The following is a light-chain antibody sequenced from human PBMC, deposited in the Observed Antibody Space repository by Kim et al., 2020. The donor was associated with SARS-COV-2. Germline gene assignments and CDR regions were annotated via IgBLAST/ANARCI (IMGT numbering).Light chain of an antibody. V-gene: IGLV3-19*01. CDR2: GKN. CDR3: NSRDSNDNVV. Sequence: SSELTQDPAVSVALGQTVRITCQGDSLRSYYATWYQQKPGQAPIVVIYGKNNRPSGIPDRFSGSSSGKTASLTITGTQAGDEADYYCNSRDSNDNVVFGGGTKLTVL. CDR1: SLRSYY. J-gene: IGLJ2*01.